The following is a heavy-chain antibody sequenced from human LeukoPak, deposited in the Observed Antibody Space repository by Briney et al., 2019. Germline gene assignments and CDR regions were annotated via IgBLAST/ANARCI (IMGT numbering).Heavy chain of an antibody. V-gene: IGHV4-39*07. CDR2: IYYSGST. J-gene: IGHJ4*02. Sequence: SETLSLTCTVSGGSISSSSYYWGWIRQSPGKGLEWIGSIYYSGSTYYNPSLKSRVTISVDTSKNQFSLKLSSVTAADTAVYYCARVRGSGSYYLDYWGQGTLVTVSS. D-gene: IGHD3-10*01. CDR1: GGSISSSSYY. CDR3: ARVRGSGSYYLDY.